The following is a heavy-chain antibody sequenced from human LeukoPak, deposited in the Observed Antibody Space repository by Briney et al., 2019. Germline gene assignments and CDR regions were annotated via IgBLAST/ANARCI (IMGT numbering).Heavy chain of an antibody. J-gene: IGHJ4*02. Sequence: GGSLRLSCAASGFTFSDYGMHWVRQAPGKGLEWVAVISYDGKNQYYADSVKSRFTISRDSSKNTLYLQMNSLRVEDTAVYYCAKSNGYCSGGNCYSNYWGQGTLVTVSS. CDR2: ISYDGKNQ. V-gene: IGHV3-30*18. D-gene: IGHD2-15*01. CDR1: GFTFSDYG. CDR3: AKSNGYCSGGNCYSNY.